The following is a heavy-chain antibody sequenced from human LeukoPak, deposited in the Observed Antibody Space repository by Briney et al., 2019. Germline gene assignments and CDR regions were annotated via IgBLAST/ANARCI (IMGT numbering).Heavy chain of an antibody. Sequence: GGSLRIPCGASGFTFSSYGMHWVRQAPGKGLEGVAVIWYDGSNKYYADSVKGRFTISRDNSKNTLYLQMNSLRAEDTAVYYCARDAWDRYYDSSGYLDYWGQGTLVTVSS. D-gene: IGHD3-22*01. CDR3: ARDAWDRYYDSSGYLDY. CDR2: IWYDGSNK. J-gene: IGHJ4*02. CDR1: GFTFSSYG. V-gene: IGHV3-33*01.